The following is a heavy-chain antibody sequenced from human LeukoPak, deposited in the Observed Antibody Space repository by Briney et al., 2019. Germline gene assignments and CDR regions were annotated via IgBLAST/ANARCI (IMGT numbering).Heavy chain of an antibody. Sequence: PGGSLRLSRVPSGCTFSSYSIKWVRQAPGKELEGVSSINSSSSYIYYADSVKGRFTISRANAKNPLYLQMTSLRAEDTAVYYWARSQTDTWGQGNLVTVSS. J-gene: IGHJ5*02. V-gene: IGHV3-21*01. CDR2: INSSSSYI. CDR3: ARSQTDT. CDR1: GCTFSSYS. D-gene: IGHD2-15*01.